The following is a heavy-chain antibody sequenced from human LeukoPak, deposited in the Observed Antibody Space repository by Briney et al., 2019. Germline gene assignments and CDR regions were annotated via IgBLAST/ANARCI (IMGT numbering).Heavy chain of an antibody. Sequence: SETLSLTCTVSGGSISSYYWSWIRQPPGKGLEWIGYIYNSGRPNFNPSLKSRVTVSVDTSKNQFSLKLSSVTAADTAVYYCVRGGYSYGYGLGLLDYWGQGSLVTVSS. J-gene: IGHJ4*02. CDR1: GGSISSYY. CDR2: IYNSGRP. V-gene: IGHV4-59*01. D-gene: IGHD5-18*01. CDR3: VRGGYSYGYGLGLLDY.